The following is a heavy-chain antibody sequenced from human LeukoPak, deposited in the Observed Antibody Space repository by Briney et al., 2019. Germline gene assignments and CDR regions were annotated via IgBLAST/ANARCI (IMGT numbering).Heavy chain of an antibody. CDR2: INPHNGDT. CDR1: GYTFICYY. J-gene: IGHJ4*02. V-gene: IGHV1-2*02. CDR3: ATVRDIVVGGGPYYFDY. Sequence: ASVTVSCKASGYTFICYYLHWVRQARGQGLEWMGWINPHNGDTNYAQRFQGRVTMTRDTSITTAYMELNRLKSDDTAVYYCATVRDIVVGGGPYYFDYWGQGTLVTVSS. D-gene: IGHD2-15*01.